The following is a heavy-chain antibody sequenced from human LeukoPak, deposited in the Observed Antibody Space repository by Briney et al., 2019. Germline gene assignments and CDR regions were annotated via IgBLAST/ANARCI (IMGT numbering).Heavy chain of an antibody. CDR1: GYTFTSYG. J-gene: IGHJ4*02. Sequence: ASVNVSCKASGYTFTSYGISWVRQAPGQGLEWMGWISGYNGNTNYAQNLQGRVTMTTDTSTSTAYMELRSLTSDDTAVYYCARDRQSCSSSSCLVGSWGQGTLVTVSS. D-gene: IGHD2-2*01. CDR3: ARDRQSCSSSSCLVGS. V-gene: IGHV1-18*01. CDR2: ISGYNGNT.